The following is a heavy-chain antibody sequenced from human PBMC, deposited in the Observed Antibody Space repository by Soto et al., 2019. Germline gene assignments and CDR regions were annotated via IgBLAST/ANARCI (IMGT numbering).Heavy chain of an antibody. D-gene: IGHD2-8*01. Sequence: EVQLLQSGGGLVQPGGSLRLSCEASGFSFTFYAMSWVLQAPGKGLEWVSAISGNGATTFYADSMKGRFTISRDNSRDTLYLQMNRLRAEDTAVYFCAREQCSPLDRYCADGGVDWVDPWGRGTLVTVSS. V-gene: IGHV3-23*01. CDR1: GFSFTFYA. CDR2: ISGNGATT. CDR3: AREQCSPLDRYCADGGVDWVDP. J-gene: IGHJ5*02.